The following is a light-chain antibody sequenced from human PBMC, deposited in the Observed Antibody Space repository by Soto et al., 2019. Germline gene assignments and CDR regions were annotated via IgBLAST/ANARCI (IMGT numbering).Light chain of an antibody. Sequence: EIVLTQSPATLSLSPGERATLSCRASQSVSSSYLAWYQQKPGQAPRLLIYGESRRATGSPNRFRGSGSGTDFTLTISRLEHEDFAVYYCNRAITFGQGTRLEIK. CDR3: NRAIT. J-gene: IGKJ5*01. CDR2: GES. CDR1: QSVSSSY. V-gene: IGKV3-20*01.